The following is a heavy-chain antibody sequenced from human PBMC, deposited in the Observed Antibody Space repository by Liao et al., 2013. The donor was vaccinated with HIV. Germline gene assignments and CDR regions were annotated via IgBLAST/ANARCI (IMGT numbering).Heavy chain of an antibody. CDR1: GGSISSYY. CDR3: ARGRAYDFWSGSVPTFDY. Sequence: QVQLQESGPGLVKPSETLSLTCTVSGGSISSYYWSWIRQPPGKGLEWIGSVYYSESTNYNPSLKSRVTISVDTSKNQFSLKLSSVTAADTAVYYCARGRAYDFWSGSVPTFDYWGQGTLVTVPS. CDR2: VYYSEST. J-gene: IGHJ4*02. D-gene: IGHD3-3*01. V-gene: IGHV4-59*01.